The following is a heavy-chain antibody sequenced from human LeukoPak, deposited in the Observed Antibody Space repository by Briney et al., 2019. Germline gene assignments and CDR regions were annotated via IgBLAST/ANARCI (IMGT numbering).Heavy chain of an antibody. CDR2: ISYSGST. CDR1: GGSISSYY. D-gene: IGHD1-1*01. J-gene: IGHJ4*02. CDR3: AREGTTGWAF. Sequence: SETLSLTCTVSGGSISSYYWSWIRQPPGKGLEWIACISYSGSTKYNPSLKSRVTMSVDTSKNQFSLKLSSVTAADTAVYFCAREGTTGWAFWGQGTLVTVSS. V-gene: IGHV4-59*01.